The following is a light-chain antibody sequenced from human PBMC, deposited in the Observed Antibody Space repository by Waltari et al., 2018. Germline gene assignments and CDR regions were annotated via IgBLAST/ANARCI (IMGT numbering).Light chain of an antibody. CDR1: SPTLGSNY. V-gene: IGLV1-47*01. Sequence: QSVLTQPPSASGTPGQRVTIYCSGSSPTLGSNYVYWYQHLPGTAPKLLIYRNDQRPSGVPDRFSGSKSGTSASLAISELRSEDEADYYCVAWDDSLSATVFGGGTKLTVL. CDR2: RND. J-gene: IGLJ3*02. CDR3: VAWDDSLSATV.